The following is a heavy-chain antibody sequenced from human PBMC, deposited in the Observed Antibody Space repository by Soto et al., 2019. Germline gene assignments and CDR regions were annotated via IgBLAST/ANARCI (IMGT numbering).Heavy chain of an antibody. Sequence: SETLSLTCAVYGGSFSGYYWSWIRQPPGKGLEWIGEINHSGSTNYNPSLKSRVTISVDTSKNQFSLKLSSVTAADTAVYYCARVKHGDYFDYWGQGTLVTVS. CDR1: GGSFSGYY. CDR3: ARVKHGDYFDY. CDR2: INHSGST. J-gene: IGHJ4*02. V-gene: IGHV4-34*01.